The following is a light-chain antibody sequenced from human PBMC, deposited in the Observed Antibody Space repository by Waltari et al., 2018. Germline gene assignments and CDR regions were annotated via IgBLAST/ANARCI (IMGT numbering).Light chain of an antibody. J-gene: IGLJ1*01. CDR2: NDT. CDR1: GSNIGINT. V-gene: IGLV1-44*01. Sequence: QSVLTQPPSASGTPGQRVTISCSGSGSNIGINTVNWYQQLPGTAPKLLIYNDTPRPSGVPDRSSGSKSGSSASLAISVLQSDDEANYYCAAWDDSLNGLSFGTGTRVTVL. CDR3: AAWDDSLNGLS.